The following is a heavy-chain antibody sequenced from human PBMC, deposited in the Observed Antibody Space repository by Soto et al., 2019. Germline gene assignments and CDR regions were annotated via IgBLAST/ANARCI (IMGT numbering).Heavy chain of an antibody. V-gene: IGHV3-30*18. CDR3: AKDRGAASRDVFDY. CDR2: ISYDGSNK. CDR1: GFTFSSYG. J-gene: IGHJ4*02. D-gene: IGHD3-10*01. Sequence: GGSLRLSCAASGFTFSSYGMHWVRQAPGKGLEWVAVISYDGSNKYYADSVKGRFTISRDNSKNTLYLQMNSLRAEDTAVYYCAKDRGAASRDVFDYWGQGTLVTVSS.